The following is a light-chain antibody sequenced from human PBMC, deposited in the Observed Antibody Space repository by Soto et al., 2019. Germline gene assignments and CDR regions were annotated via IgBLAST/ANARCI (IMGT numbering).Light chain of an antibody. Sequence: EIVLTQPPGTLSLSPGERATLSCRASQSVSSNYLAWYQQKPGQAPRLLIYGASSRATGIPDRFSGSGSGTDFTLTISRLEPEDFAVYYCQHYGSSPETFGQGTKVDIK. CDR1: QSVSSNY. CDR2: GAS. CDR3: QHYGSSPET. J-gene: IGKJ1*01. V-gene: IGKV3-20*01.